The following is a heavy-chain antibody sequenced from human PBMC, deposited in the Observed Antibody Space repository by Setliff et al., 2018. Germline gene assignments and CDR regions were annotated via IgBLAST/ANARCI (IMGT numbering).Heavy chain of an antibody. CDR1: GGSFSDYY. CDR2: INHRGFT. V-gene: IGHV4-34*01. Sequence: TLSLTCAASGGSFSDYYWTWIRQPPGERLEWIGEINHRGFTDYKPSLKSRLTMSVDTSRNQFSLNLGSVTAADTGVYYCARGRIAERPEAIDYWGQGTPVTVSS. D-gene: IGHD6-6*01. J-gene: IGHJ4*02. CDR3: ARGRIAERPEAIDY.